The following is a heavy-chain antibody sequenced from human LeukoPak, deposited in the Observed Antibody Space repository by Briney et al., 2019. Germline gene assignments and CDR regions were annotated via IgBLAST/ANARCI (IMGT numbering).Heavy chain of an antibody. CDR2: IYYSGST. Sequence: SETLSLTCTVSGGSISSSSYYWGWIRQPPGKGLEWIGYIYYSGSTNYNPSLKSRVTISVDTPKNQFSLKLSSATAADTAVYYCARDLVNYGSGSWFDPWGQGTLVTVSS. V-gene: IGHV4-61*01. J-gene: IGHJ5*02. CDR3: ARDLVNYGSGSWFDP. CDR1: GGSISSSSYY. D-gene: IGHD3-10*01.